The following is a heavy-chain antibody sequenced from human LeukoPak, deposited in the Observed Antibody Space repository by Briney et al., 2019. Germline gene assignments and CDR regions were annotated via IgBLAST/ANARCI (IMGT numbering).Heavy chain of an antibody. Sequence: SETLSLTCTVSGGSISSYYWSWIRQPPGKGLEWIGYIYYSGSTNYNPSLKSRVTISVDTSKNQFSLKLSSVTAADTAVYYCARGGGAKSYNWFDPWGQGTLVTVSS. CDR3: ARGGGAKSYNWFDP. J-gene: IGHJ5*02. CDR2: IYYSGST. V-gene: IGHV4-59*12. CDR1: GGSISSYY. D-gene: IGHD2-21*01.